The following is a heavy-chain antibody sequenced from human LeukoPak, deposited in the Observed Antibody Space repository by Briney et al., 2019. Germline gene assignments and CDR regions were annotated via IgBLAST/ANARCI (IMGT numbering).Heavy chain of an antibody. Sequence: HSGGSLRLSCAASGFTVSSKYMSWVRQAPGKGLEWVSVIYSGGNTYYADSVKGRFTISRDNSKNTVNLQMNSLRAEDTAVYYCASGIEVGPIYFDYWGQGTLVIVPS. CDR1: GFTVSSKY. V-gene: IGHV3-66*01. CDR3: ASGIEVGPIYFDY. D-gene: IGHD6-19*01. CDR2: IYSGGNT. J-gene: IGHJ4*02.